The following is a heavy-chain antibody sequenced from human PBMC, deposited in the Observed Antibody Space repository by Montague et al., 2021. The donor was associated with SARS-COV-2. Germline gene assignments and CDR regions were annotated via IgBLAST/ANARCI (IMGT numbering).Heavy chain of an antibody. CDR2: IYYSGST. D-gene: IGHD3-10*01. CDR3: ARPLNLYYYGSGSYSSWFDP. J-gene: IGHJ5*02. CDR1: GGSISSSSYY. Sequence: SETLSLNCTVSGGSISSSSYYWGWIRQPPGKGLEWIGSIYYSGSTYYNPSLKSRVTISVDTSKNQFSLKLSSVTAADTAVYCCARPLNLYYYGSGSYSSWFDPWGQGTLVTVSS. V-gene: IGHV4-39*01.